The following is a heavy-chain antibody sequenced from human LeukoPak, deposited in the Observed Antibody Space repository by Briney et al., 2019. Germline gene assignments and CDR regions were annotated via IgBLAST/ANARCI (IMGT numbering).Heavy chain of an antibody. V-gene: IGHV3-23*01. D-gene: IGHD3-10*01. Sequence: PGGSLRLSCAASGFTFSSYAMSWVRQAPGKWLEWVSAISGSGGSTYYADSVKGRFTISRDNSKNTLYLQMNSLRAEDTAVYYCAKSPGSGSYYNGGWFDPWGQGTLVTVSS. J-gene: IGHJ5*02. CDR2: ISGSGGST. CDR3: AKSPGSGSYYNGGWFDP. CDR1: GFTFSSYA.